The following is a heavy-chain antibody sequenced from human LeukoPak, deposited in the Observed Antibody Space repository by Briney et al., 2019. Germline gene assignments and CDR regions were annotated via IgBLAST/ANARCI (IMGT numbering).Heavy chain of an antibody. Sequence: GGSLRLSCAASGFTFRSFWMTWVRQAPGKGLEWVSYISSSGSTIYCADSVKGRFTISRDNAKNSLYLQMNSLRAEDTAVYYCARERNYYGSGSYSGFDYWGQGTLVTVSS. CDR2: ISSSGSTI. CDR1: GFTFRSFW. V-gene: IGHV3-48*03. CDR3: ARERNYYGSGSYSGFDY. J-gene: IGHJ4*02. D-gene: IGHD3-10*01.